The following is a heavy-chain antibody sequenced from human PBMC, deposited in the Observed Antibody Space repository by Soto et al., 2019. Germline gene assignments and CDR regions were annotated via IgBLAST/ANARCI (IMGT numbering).Heavy chain of an antibody. CDR2: ISRTSSNI. V-gene: IGHV3-48*02. CDR1: GFTFSSYA. J-gene: IGHJ4*02. Sequence: EVQLVESGGGLVQPGGSLRLSCAASGFTFSSYAMNWVRQAPGRGLEWVAYISRTSSNIYYAGSVRGRFTISRDNAKNSLYLQMNSLRDEDTAVYYCARGPPLGHYFDYWGQGTLVTVFS. CDR3: ARGPPLGHYFDY.